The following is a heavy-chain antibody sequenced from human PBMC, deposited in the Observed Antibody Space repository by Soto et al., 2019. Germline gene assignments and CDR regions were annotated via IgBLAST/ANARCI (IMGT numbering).Heavy chain of an antibody. V-gene: IGHV1-2*02. D-gene: IGHD6-19*01. CDR3: ASAAVTGTAGLDF. CDR1: GYTFSGFY. Sequence: GASVKVSCKASGYTFSGFYMHWVRQAPGQGLEWMGWINPNSGGTKSAEKFQGRVTMTRDTSISTAYMELSRLTSDDTAVYYCASAAVTGTAGLDFWGQGTQGTSPQ. J-gene: IGHJ4*02. CDR2: INPNSGGT.